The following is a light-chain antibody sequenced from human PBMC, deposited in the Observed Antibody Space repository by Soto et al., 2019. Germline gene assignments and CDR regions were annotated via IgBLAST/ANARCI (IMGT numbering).Light chain of an antibody. Sequence: EIVMTQSPATLSVSPGERATLSCRASQSVSSNLAWYQQKPGQAPRLLIYGASTRATGIPARFSGSGSGTEFTLTISSLQSADFAVYYCQQYNNWPFYTFGQGTKLEIK. J-gene: IGKJ2*01. CDR3: QQYNNWPFYT. V-gene: IGKV3-15*01. CDR1: QSVSSN. CDR2: GAS.